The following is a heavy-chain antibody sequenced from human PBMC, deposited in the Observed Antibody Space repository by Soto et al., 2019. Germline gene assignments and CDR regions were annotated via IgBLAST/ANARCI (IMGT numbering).Heavy chain of an antibody. J-gene: IGHJ4*02. CDR2: ISSSSSTI. V-gene: IGHV3-48*02. CDR1: GFTFSSYS. D-gene: IGHD3-10*01. Sequence: EVQLVESGGGLVQPGGSLRLSCAASGFTFSSYSMNWVRQAPGKGREWVSYISSSSSTIYYADSVKGRFTISRDNAKNSLFLQMNSLRDEDTAVYYCARVGVAYGSGSHIDYWGQGTLVTLSS. CDR3: ARVGVAYGSGSHIDY.